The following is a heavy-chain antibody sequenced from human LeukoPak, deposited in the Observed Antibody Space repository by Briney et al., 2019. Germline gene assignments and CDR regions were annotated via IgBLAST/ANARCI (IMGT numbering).Heavy chain of an antibody. CDR2: IYYSGST. V-gene: IGHV4-39*07. D-gene: IGHD3-3*01. CDR3: ATLITIFGVVNAYFDY. Sequence: SETLSLTCTVSGGSISSSSYYWGWIRQPPGKGLEWIGSIYYSGSTYYNPSLKSRVTISVDTSKNQSSLKLSSVTAADTAVYYCATLITIFGVVNAYFDYWGQGTLVTVSS. J-gene: IGHJ4*02. CDR1: GGSISSSSYY.